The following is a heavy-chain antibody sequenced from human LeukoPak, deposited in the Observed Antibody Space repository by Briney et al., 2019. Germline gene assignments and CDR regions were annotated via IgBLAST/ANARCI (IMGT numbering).Heavy chain of an antibody. D-gene: IGHD3-22*01. V-gene: IGHV4-34*01. CDR3: ARRSYYYDSSGRSFALDI. CDR1: GGSFSGYY. CDR2: INHSGST. Sequence: SETLSLTCAVYGGSFSGYYWSWIRQPPGKGLEWIGEINHSGSTNYNPSLKSRVTISVDTSKNQFSLKLSSVTAADTAVYYCARRSYYYDSSGRSFALDIWGQGTMVTVSS. J-gene: IGHJ3*02.